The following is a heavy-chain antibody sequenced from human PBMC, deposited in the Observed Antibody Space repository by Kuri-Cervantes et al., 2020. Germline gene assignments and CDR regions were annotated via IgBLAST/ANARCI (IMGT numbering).Heavy chain of an antibody. CDR2: IRSKAYGGTT. J-gene: IGHJ3*02. V-gene: IGHV3-49*04. CDR3: AKDLSSGWPDDAFGI. CDR1: GFTFGDYA. Sequence: GESLKISCTASGFTFGDYAMSWVRQAPGKGLEWVGFIRSKAYGGTTEYAASVKGRFTISRDDSKSIAYLQMNSLRAEDTAVYYCAKDLSSGWPDDAFGIWGQGTMVTVSS. D-gene: IGHD6-19*01.